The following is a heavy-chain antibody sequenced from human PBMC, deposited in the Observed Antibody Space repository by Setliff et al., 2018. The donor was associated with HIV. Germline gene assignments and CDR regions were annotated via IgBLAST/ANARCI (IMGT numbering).Heavy chain of an antibody. CDR2: IYSSGST. J-gene: IGHJ4*02. Sequence: SETLSLTCTVSGGSISGHYWSWIRQPPGRGLEWIGYIYSSGSTNFNPPRQSRVTISVDTSKNQFSLKLRSVTAADTAVYYCEVAGQWGQGTLVTVSS. D-gene: IGHD6-19*01. CDR1: GGSISGHY. V-gene: IGHV4-4*09. CDR3: EVAGQ.